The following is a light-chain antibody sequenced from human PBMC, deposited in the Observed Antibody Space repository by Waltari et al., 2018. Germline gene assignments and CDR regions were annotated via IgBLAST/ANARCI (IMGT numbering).Light chain of an antibody. Sequence: DIVMTQSPDSLAVSLGERATINCKSSQSVLYSSDNRNYIAWYQQKPGQPPNLLIYWASPRESGVPDRFSGSGSGTDFTLTISSLQAEDVAVYDCQQYYITPLSFGGGTKVEIK. J-gene: IGKJ4*01. V-gene: IGKV4-1*01. CDR2: WAS. CDR1: QSVLYSSDNRNY. CDR3: QQYYITPLS.